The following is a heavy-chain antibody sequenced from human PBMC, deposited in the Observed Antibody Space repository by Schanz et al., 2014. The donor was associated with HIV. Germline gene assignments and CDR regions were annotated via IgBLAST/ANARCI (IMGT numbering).Heavy chain of an antibody. CDR3: ARGRRDVSMIVLYWLDP. D-gene: IGHD3-22*01. CDR1: GYTFNDYY. V-gene: IGHV1-2*02. CDR2: INGDDGAT. Sequence: QVRLVQSGAEVKKPGASVTVSCKTSGYTFNDYYIHWVRQAPGEGLEWMGWINGDDGATRYSQKFHGRVTMTGDRSISTAYMELYGLTYDDTAVYYCARGRRDVSMIVLYWLDPWGQGTLVTVSS. J-gene: IGHJ5*02.